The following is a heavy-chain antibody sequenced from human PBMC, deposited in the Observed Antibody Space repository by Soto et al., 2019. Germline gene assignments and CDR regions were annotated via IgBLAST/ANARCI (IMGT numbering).Heavy chain of an antibody. Sequence: EVQLVESGGDLVQPGRSLRLSCAASGFTFDNYAMHWVRQVPGKAPEWVSGISWNSGTTGYADSVKGRFTISRDSARNSLYLQMNSLRPEDTVLYYCAKDVRDLWWGGGYFENWGQGTPVTVSS. V-gene: IGHV3-9*01. CDR1: GFTFDNYA. J-gene: IGHJ4*02. CDR2: ISWNSGTT. D-gene: IGHD2-8*01. CDR3: AKDVRDLWWGGGYFEN.